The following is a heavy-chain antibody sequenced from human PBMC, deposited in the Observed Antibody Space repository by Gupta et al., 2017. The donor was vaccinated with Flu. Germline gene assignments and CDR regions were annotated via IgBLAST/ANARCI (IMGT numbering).Heavy chain of an antibody. CDR2: IKQDGSEK. D-gene: IGHD3-3*01. V-gene: IGHV3-7*01. CDR3: ARDTHTPLDYDFWSGSSAKDYYYYYGMDV. J-gene: IGHJ6*02. Sequence: MSWVRQAPGKGLEWVANIKQDGSEKYYVDSVKGRFTISRDNAKNSLYLQMNSLRAEDTAVYYCARDTHTPLDYDFWSGSSAKDYYYYYGMDVWGQGTTVTVSS.